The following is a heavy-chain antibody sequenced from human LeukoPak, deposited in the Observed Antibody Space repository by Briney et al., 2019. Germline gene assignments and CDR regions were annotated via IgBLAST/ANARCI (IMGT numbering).Heavy chain of an antibody. Sequence: PSETLSLTCTVSGGSISSYYWSWIRQPPGKGLEWIGYIYYSGSTNYNPSLKSRVTISVDTSKNQFSLKLSSVTAADTAVYYCARDRGRGIAVAGTYLYYYGMDVWGQGTTVTVSS. CDR3: ARDRGRGIAVAGTYLYYYGMDV. D-gene: IGHD6-19*01. V-gene: IGHV4-59*01. CDR2: IYYSGST. J-gene: IGHJ6*02. CDR1: GGSISSYY.